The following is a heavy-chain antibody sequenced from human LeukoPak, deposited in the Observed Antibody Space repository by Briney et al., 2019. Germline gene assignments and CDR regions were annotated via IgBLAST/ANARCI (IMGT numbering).Heavy chain of an antibody. V-gene: IGHV3-7*03. CDR2: IKPDGGET. J-gene: IGHJ4*02. Sequence: SGGSLRLSCAASGFTFSSYWMNWVRQAPGKGLEWVANIKPDGGETYYVDSVKGRFTISRDNAKRSLYLQMNSLRAEDTAVYYCAKDHYDILTGYYARRGYFDYWGQGTLVTVSS. CDR3: AKDHYDILTGYYARRGYFDY. CDR1: GFTFSSYW. D-gene: IGHD3-9*01.